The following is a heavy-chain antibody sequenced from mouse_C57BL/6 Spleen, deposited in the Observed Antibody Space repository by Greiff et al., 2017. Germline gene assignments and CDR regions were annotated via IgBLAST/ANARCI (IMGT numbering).Heavy chain of an antibody. CDR1: GYTFTDYN. Sequence: EVQRVESGPELVKPGASVKIPCKASGYTFTDYNMDWVKQSHGKSLEWIGDINPNNGGTIYNQKFKGKATLTVDKSSSTAYMELRSLTSEDTAVYYCARSPYYYGSSSYYFDYWGQGTTLTVSS. J-gene: IGHJ2*01. CDR3: ARSPYYYGSSSYYFDY. D-gene: IGHD1-1*01. V-gene: IGHV1-18*01. CDR2: INPNNGGT.